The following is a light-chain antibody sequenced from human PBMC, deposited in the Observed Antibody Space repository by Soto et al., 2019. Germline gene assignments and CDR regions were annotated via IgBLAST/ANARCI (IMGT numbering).Light chain of an antibody. J-gene: IGKJ5*01. V-gene: IGKV3-20*01. Sequence: IVMTQSPGTLSLSPWERATLSCRASQSVSSYLAWYQQKPGQAPRLLIYGASSRATGIPDRFSGSGSGTDFTLTISRLEPEDFAVYYCQQYGSSLFTFGQGTRLEIK. CDR3: QQYGSSLFT. CDR1: QSVSSY. CDR2: GAS.